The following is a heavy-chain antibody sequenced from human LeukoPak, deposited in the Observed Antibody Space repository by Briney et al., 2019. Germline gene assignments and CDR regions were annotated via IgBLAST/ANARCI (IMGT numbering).Heavy chain of an antibody. CDR3: ARDQGY. Sequence: GGSLRLSCAASGFTFSSYAMHWVRQAPGKGLEWVAVISYDGSNKYYADSVKGRFAISRDNSKNTLYLQMNSLRAEDTAVYYCARDQGYWGQGTLVTVSS. CDR2: ISYDGSNK. J-gene: IGHJ4*02. V-gene: IGHV3-30*09. CDR1: GFTFSSYA.